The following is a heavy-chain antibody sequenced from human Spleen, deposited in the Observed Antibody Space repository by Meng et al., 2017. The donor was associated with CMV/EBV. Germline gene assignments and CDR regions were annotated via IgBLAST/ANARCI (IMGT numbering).Heavy chain of an antibody. V-gene: IGHV3-30-3*01. Sequence: GGSLRLSCAASGFTFSSYSMHWVRQAPGKGLEWVAVISYDGSNKYYTDSVTGRFTISRDNSKNTLYLQMNSLRAEDTAVYYCARTEWARSSTSCYRGHFDFWGRGTLVTVSS. D-gene: IGHD2-2*01. J-gene: IGHJ2*01. CDR3: ARTEWARSSTSCYRGHFDF. CDR1: GFTFSSYS. CDR2: ISYDGSNK.